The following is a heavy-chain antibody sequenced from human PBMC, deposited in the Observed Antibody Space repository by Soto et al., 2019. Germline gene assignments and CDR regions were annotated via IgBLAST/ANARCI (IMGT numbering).Heavy chain of an antibody. CDR2: IYPGDSDT. J-gene: IGHJ6*02. CDR3: ARHGMQGSYYYGMDV. V-gene: IGHV5-51*01. D-gene: IGHD1-1*01. Sequence: PGESLKISCKGSEYSFTSYWIGWVRQMPGKGLEWMGIIYPGDSDTRYSPSFQGQVTISADESISTAYLQWSSLKASDTAMYYCARHGMQGSYYYGMDVWGQGTTVTV. CDR1: EYSFTSYW.